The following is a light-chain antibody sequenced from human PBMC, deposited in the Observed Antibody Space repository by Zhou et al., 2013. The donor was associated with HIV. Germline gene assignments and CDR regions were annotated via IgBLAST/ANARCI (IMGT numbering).Light chain of an antibody. Sequence: PGERVILSCRASETGRYNSLAWYQQKSGQAPRLLIYDASHRATGXPARFSGSGSGTDFTLTISRLEPEDSAVYYCQQRTNWAPPFGGGTRVEI. V-gene: IGKV3-11*01. J-gene: IGKJ4*01. CDR1: ETGRYNS. CDR3: QQRTNWAPP. CDR2: DAS.